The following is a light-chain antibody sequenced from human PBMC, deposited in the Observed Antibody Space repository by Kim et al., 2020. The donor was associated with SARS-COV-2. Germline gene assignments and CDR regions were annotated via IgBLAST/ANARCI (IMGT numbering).Light chain of an antibody. V-gene: IGLV2-14*01. J-gene: IGLJ1*01. Sequence: QSVLTQPASVSGSPGQSITISCTGTSSDVGVYNFVSWYQQHPGKAPKLMIYVVSNRPSGVPDRFSGSKSGNTASLSISGLQPEDEADYYCSSFTISSTVVFGTGTKVTVL. CDR2: VVS. CDR1: SSDVGVYNF. CDR3: SSFTISSTVV.